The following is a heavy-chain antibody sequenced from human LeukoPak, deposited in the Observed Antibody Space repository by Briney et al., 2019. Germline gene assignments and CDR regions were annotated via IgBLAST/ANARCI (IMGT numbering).Heavy chain of an antibody. CDR2: INHSGST. CDR3: ARSTSHRFDP. Sequence: SETLSLTCAVYGGSFSGYYWSWIRQPPGKGLEWIGEINHSGSTNYNPSLKSRVTISVDTPKNQFSLKLSSVTAADTAVYYCARSTSHRFDPWGQGTLVTVSS. D-gene: IGHD2-2*01. CDR1: GGSFSGYY. J-gene: IGHJ5*02. V-gene: IGHV4-34*01.